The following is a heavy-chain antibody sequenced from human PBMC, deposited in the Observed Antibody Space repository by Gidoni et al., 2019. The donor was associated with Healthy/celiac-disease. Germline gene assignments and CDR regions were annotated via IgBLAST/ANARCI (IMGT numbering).Heavy chain of an antibody. V-gene: IGHV3-30*18. D-gene: IGHD3-10*01. CDR3: AKDRTTVQGFIWYYSDGMDV. CDR2: ISYDGSNN. Sequence: VQLVESGGGVVQPGWSLRRSCSGSGFTFRSYVMLWLRQAPGKGLECVAVISYDGSNNNYADSVKGRFTISRDNSKNTLYLQMTSLRAEDTAVYYCAKDRTTVQGFIWYYSDGMDVWGKGTTVTVSS. CDR1: GFTFRSYV. J-gene: IGHJ6*04.